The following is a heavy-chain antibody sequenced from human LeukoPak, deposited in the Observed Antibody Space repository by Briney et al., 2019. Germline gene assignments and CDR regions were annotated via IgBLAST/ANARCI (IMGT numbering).Heavy chain of an antibody. D-gene: IGHD6-19*01. V-gene: IGHV1-18*01. J-gene: IGHJ4*02. CDR1: GYDFTSVG. CDR3: ARAGPGSGWYFDY. Sequence: ASVKVSCKASGYDFTSVGITWVRRAPGQRLEWMGWISPYNGNTRYAQKFQGRVAMTTHTYTTTAYMELRGLRFNDTAVYYCARAGPGSGWYFDYWGQGTLVTVSS. CDR2: ISPYNGNT.